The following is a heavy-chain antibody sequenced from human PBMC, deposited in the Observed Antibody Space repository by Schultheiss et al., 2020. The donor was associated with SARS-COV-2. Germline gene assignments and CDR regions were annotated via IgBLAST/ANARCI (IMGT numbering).Heavy chain of an antibody. D-gene: IGHD2-2*01. CDR3: ARDPPYCSSTSCYLGYYGMDV. V-gene: IGHV3-30*07. CDR2: ISYDGSNK. J-gene: IGHJ6*02. Sequence: GGSLRLSCAASGFTFSSYAMHWVRQAPGKGLEWVAVISYDGSNKYYADSVKGRFTISRDNAKNSLYLQMNSLRAEDTAVYYCARDPPYCSSTSCYLGYYGMDVWGQGTTVTVSS. CDR1: GFTFSSYA.